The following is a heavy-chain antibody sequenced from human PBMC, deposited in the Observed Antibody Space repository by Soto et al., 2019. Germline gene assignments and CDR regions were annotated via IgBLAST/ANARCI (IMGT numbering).Heavy chain of an antibody. CDR2: IKQDGSEK. J-gene: IGHJ4*02. CDR1: GFTFSSYW. D-gene: IGHD3-9*01. Sequence: RLSCAASGFTFSSYWMSWVRQAPGKGLEWVANIKQDGSEKYYVDSVKGRFTISRDNAKNSLYLQMNSLRAEDTAVYYCASQPVGRYFDWLFDYWGQGTLVTVSS. V-gene: IGHV3-7*01. CDR3: ASQPVGRYFDWLFDY.